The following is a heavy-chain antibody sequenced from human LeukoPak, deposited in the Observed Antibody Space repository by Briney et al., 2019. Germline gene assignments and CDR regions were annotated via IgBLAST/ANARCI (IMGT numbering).Heavy chain of an antibody. Sequence: GGSLRLSCAASGFTFSSYAMLWVRQAPGKGLEWVSIISGSGGTTYYVDSVKGRFTISRDNSKNTLYLQMNSLRAEDTAVYYCAKDREYSYGPHDAFDIWGQGTMVTVSS. CDR2: ISGSGGTT. D-gene: IGHD5-18*01. V-gene: IGHV3-23*01. CDR3: AKDREYSYGPHDAFDI. CDR1: GFTFSSYA. J-gene: IGHJ3*02.